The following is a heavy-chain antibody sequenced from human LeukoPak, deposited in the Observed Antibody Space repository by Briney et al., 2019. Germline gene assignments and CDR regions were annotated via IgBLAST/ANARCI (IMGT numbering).Heavy chain of an antibody. Sequence: ASVKVSCKDSGYTFTSYAMHWVRQAPGQRLEWMGWINAGNGNTKYSQKFQGRVTITRDTSASTAYMELSSLRSEDTAVYYCARVRSPLLGATGGAFDIWGQGTMVTVSS. CDR2: INAGNGNT. D-gene: IGHD1-26*01. CDR1: GYTFTSYA. V-gene: IGHV1-3*01. J-gene: IGHJ3*02. CDR3: ARVRSPLLGATGGAFDI.